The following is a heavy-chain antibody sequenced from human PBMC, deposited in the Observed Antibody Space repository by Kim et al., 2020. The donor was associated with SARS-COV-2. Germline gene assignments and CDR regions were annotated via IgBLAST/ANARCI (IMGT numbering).Heavy chain of an antibody. J-gene: IGHJ4*02. Sequence: SETLSLTCTVSGGSISSSSYYWGWIRQPPGKGLEWIGSIYYSGSTYYNPSLKSRVTISVDTSKNQFSLKLSSVTAADTAVYYCARLGDSTYFDYWGQGTLVTVSS. CDR1: GGSISSSSYY. CDR2: IYYSGST. V-gene: IGHV4-39*01. CDR3: ARLGDSTYFDY. D-gene: IGHD6-13*01.